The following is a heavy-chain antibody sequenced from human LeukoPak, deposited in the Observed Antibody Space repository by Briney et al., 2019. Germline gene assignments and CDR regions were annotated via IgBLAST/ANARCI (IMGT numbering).Heavy chain of an antibody. CDR1: GGSISSYY. J-gene: IGHJ4*02. D-gene: IGHD5-12*01. Sequence: SETLSLTCTVSGGSISSYYWSWIRQPPGKGLEWIGYIYYSGSTNYNPSLKSRVTISVDTSKNQFSLKLSSVTAADTAVYYCARTNSGYDWSSDYWGQGTLVTVSS. CDR2: IYYSGST. V-gene: IGHV4-59*01. CDR3: ARTNSGYDWSSDY.